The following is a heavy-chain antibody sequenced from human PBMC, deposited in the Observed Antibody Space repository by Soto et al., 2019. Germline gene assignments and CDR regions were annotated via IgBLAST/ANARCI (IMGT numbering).Heavy chain of an antibody. V-gene: IGHV1-2*04. Sequence: ASVKVSCKAAGDTFTGYYRHWVRHAPGQGLEWMGWINPISGGTNYAQKFQGWVTMTRDTSISTAYMELSRLRSDDTAVYYCARETHYDILTAGYYFDYWGPGPLVTVSS. CDR3: ARETHYDILTAGYYFDY. CDR1: GDTFTGYY. CDR2: INPISGGT. D-gene: IGHD3-9*01. J-gene: IGHJ4*02.